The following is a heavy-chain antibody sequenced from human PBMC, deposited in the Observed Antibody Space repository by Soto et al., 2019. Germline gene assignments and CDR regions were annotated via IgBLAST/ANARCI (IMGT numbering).Heavy chain of an antibody. CDR2: IYASGAT. V-gene: IGHV4-59*01. CDR1: GGSISTYY. D-gene: IGHD3-10*01. CDR3: ARSHSFDGSIYHYYLDF. J-gene: IGHJ4*02. Sequence: ASETLSLTCTVSGGSISTYYWSWIRQPPGGTLEWIGYIYASGATTYNPSLESRVTMSVDMPNNEFSLELTSLTAADTAVYYCARSHSFDGSIYHYYLDFWGQGTLVTVSS.